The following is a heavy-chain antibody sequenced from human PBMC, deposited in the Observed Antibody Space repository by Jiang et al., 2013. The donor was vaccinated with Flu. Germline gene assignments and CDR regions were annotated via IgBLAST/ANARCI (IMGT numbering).Heavy chain of an antibody. CDR3: ATSRH. CDR2: IKEDGSYK. J-gene: IGHJ1*01. Sequence: APGKGLEWVANIKEDGSYKDYVDSVKGRFTISRDNAKNSLFLQMNSLRAEDTAVYYCATSRHWGQGTLVTVTS. V-gene: IGHV3-7*01.